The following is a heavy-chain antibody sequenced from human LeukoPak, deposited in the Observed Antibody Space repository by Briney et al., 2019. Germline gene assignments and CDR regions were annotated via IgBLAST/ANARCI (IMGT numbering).Heavy chain of an antibody. J-gene: IGHJ4*02. V-gene: IGHV4-31*03. Sequence: SETLSLTCTVSGGSISSGGYYWSWIRQHPGKGLEWIGYIYYSGSTYYNPSLKSRVTISEDTSKNQFSLKLSSVTAADTAVYYCARGRAYSGYDFDYWGQGTLVTVSS. CDR2: IYYSGST. CDR3: ARGRAYSGYDFDY. CDR1: GGSISSGGYY. D-gene: IGHD5-12*01.